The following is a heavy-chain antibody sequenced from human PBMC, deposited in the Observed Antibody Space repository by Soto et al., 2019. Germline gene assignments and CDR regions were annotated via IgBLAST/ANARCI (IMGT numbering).Heavy chain of an antibody. J-gene: IGHJ5*02. Sequence: GGSLRLSCAASGLTFRAYGMHWVRQAPGKGLEWVALISNDGSNKYYADSVKGRFTISRDNSKTTLYLQMDSLRAEDTAIYYCAKAGGILSTPFDPWGQGTLVTVSS. CDR1: GLTFRAYG. CDR2: ISNDGSNK. CDR3: AKAGGILSTPFDP. D-gene: IGHD2-15*01. V-gene: IGHV3-30*18.